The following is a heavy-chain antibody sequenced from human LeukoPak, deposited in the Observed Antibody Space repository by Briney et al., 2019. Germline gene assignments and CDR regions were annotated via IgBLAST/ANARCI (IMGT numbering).Heavy chain of an antibody. CDR1: GXSFGNSG. D-gene: IGHD3-16*01. J-gene: IGHJ6*02. Sequence: PGASLRLSCSASGXSFGNSGMSWVRQAPGGGLEWGSHITGTGGSTYYADSVKGRFTISRDNSKNTLYVEMKCVSAEDTAVYYCARGGGRYSTVIDNFFHMDVWGQGTTVTVSS. CDR3: ARGGGRYSTVIDNFFHMDV. V-gene: IGHV3-23*01. CDR2: ITGTGGST.